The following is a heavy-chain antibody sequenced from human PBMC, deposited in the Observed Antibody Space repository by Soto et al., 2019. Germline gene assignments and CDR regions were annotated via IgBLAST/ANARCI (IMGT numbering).Heavy chain of an antibody. J-gene: IGHJ4*02. CDR1: GGSISNRNW. D-gene: IGHD3-10*01. CDR2: FYHYGST. V-gene: IGHV4-4*02. CDR3: AGSNVIRPSGRY. Sequence: PSETLPVTCAVSGGSISNRNWWSWVNQHPGKGLEWIGQFYHYGSTNYNPSLKSRVTISVDTSKNQFSLRLSSVTAADTAVYYCAGSNVIRPSGRYWGQGTLVTVSS.